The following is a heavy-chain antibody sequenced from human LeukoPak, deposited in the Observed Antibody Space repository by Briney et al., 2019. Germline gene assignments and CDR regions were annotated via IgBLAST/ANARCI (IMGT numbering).Heavy chain of an antibody. CDR3: ARCLDYYDSSGYVD. CDR2: IYHSGST. V-gene: IGHV4-38-2*02. CDR1: GYSISSGYY. D-gene: IGHD3-22*01. Sequence: PSETLSLTCTVSGYSISSGYYWGWIRQPPGKGLEWIGSIYHSGSTYYNPSLKSRVTISVDTSKNQFSLKLSSVTAADTAVYYCARCLDYYDSSGYVDWGQGTLVTASS. J-gene: IGHJ4*02.